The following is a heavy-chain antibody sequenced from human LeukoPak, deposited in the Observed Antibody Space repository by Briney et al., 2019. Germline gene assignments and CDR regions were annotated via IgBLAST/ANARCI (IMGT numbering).Heavy chain of an antibody. CDR1: GGSISSGSYY. V-gene: IGHV4-61*02. CDR2: IYTSGST. CDR3: AREGATGGTYNWFDP. Sequence: SQTLSLTCTVSGGSISSGSYYWSWIRQPAGKGLEWIGRIYTSGSTNYNPSLKSRVTISVDTSKKQFSLKLSSVTAADTAVYYCAREGATGGTYNWFDPWGQGTLVTVSS. J-gene: IGHJ5*02. D-gene: IGHD1-1*01.